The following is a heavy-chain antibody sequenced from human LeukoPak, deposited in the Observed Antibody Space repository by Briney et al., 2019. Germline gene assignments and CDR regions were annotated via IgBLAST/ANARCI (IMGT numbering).Heavy chain of an antibody. CDR2: VIYSGST. V-gene: IGHV4-61*01. Sequence: PSETLSLTCTVSGGSVSSGNYYGSWIRQPPGKGLEWVGYVIYSGSTNYNPSLKSRVAISVDTSKNQFSLKVSSVTAADTAVYYCASGGPYSGYIYWGQGTLVTVSS. CDR1: GGSVSSGNYY. D-gene: IGHD5-12*01. J-gene: IGHJ4*02. CDR3: ASGGPYSGYIY.